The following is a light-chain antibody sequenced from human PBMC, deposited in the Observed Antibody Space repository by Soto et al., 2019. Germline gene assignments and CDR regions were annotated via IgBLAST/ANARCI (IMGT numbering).Light chain of an antibody. Sequence: QSVLTQPLSASASLGASVTLTCTLSSGYSNYKVDWYQQRPGKGPRFVMRVGTGGIVGSKGDGIPDRFSVLGSGLNRYLTIKNIQEEDESDYHCGADDGSGSNFVWVFGGGTKLTVL. V-gene: IGLV9-49*01. CDR3: GADDGSGSNFVWV. J-gene: IGLJ3*02. CDR1: SGYSNYK. CDR2: VGTGGIVG.